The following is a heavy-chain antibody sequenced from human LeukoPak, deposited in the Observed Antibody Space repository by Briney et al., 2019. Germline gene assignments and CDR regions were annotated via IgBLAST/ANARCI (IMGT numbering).Heavy chain of an antibody. Sequence: SETLSLTCTVSGGSISSSSYYWGWIRQPPGKGLEWIGSIYHSGSTYYNPSLKSRVTISVDRSKNQFSLKLSSVTAADTAVYYCAGGRVGYYDSSRSNAFDIWGQGTMVTVSS. D-gene: IGHD3-22*01. CDR1: GGSISSSSYY. CDR2: IYHSGST. J-gene: IGHJ3*02. CDR3: AGGRVGYYDSSRSNAFDI. V-gene: IGHV4-39*07.